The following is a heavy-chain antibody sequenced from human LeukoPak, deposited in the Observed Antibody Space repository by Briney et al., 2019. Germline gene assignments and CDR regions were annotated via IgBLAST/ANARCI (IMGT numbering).Heavy chain of an antibody. V-gene: IGHV4-30-2*01. CDR3: SRGYDNEKSAY. D-gene: IGHD3-22*01. J-gene: IGHJ4*02. Sequence: SQTLSLTCAVSGGSISSGGYSWSWIRQPPGKGLEWIGYIYHSGITNYNPSLKSRVSISIDTSKNQFSLSLTSVTAADTAVYYCSRGYDNEKSAYWGQGTLVTVSS. CDR2: IYHSGIT. CDR1: GGSISSGGYS.